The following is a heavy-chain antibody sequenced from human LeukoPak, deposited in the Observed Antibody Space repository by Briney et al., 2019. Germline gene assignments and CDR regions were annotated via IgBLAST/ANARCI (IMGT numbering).Heavy chain of an antibody. CDR1: GYTFTGYY. V-gene: IGHV1-8*02. Sequence: GASVKVSCKASGYTFTGYYMHWVRQATGQGLEWMGWMNPNSGNTGYAQEFQGRVTMTRNTSISTAYMELSSLRSEDTAVYYCARGRGSSWYGEDYWGQGTLVTVSS. D-gene: IGHD6-13*01. J-gene: IGHJ4*02. CDR3: ARGRGSSWYGEDY. CDR2: MNPNSGNT.